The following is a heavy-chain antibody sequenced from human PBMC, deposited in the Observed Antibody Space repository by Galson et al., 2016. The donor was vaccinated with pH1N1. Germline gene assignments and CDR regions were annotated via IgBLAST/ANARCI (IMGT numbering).Heavy chain of an antibody. J-gene: IGHJ4*02. CDR1: GGSISSRTYY. CDR3: ARESPFTY. CDR2: IFYSGST. V-gene: IGHV4-39*07. Sequence: SETLSLTCTVSGGSISSRTYYWGWIRQPPGKGPEWVGSIFYSGSTYYNPSLKSRVTISVDTSKSQFSLRLSSVTAADTAVYYCARESPFTYWGQGTLVTVSS.